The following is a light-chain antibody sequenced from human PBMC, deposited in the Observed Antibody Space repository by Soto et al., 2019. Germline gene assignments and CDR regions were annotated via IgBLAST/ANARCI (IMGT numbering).Light chain of an antibody. J-gene: IGKJ4*01. V-gene: IGKV1-9*01. CDR3: QPFNGSPLT. Sequence: DIQLTQSPSFLSASVGDRVTITCRASQGISSNLAWYQQKPGKAPKLLIYAASTLQSGVPSRFSGSGSGTEFTLFITSLQPGDFATFYCQPFNGSPLTFGGGTNVEIK. CDR1: QGISSN. CDR2: AAS.